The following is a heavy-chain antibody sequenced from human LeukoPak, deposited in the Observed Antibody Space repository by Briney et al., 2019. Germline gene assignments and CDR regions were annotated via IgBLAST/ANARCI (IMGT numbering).Heavy chain of an antibody. D-gene: IGHD1-20*01. CDR1: GFTFSSYA. Sequence: PGGSLRLSCAASGFTFSSYAMSWVRQAPGKGLVWVSRINSDGSSISYADSVKGRFTISRDNAKNTLYLQMSSLRAEDTAVYYCALKYNWNLYNWFDPWGQGTLVTVSS. CDR2: INSDGSSI. J-gene: IGHJ5*02. V-gene: IGHV3-74*01. CDR3: ALKYNWNLYNWFDP.